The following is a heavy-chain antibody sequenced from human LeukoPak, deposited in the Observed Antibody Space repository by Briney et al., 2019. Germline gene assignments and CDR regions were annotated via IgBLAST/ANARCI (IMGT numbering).Heavy chain of an antibody. Sequence: GGSLRLSCTASGFAFSHYWMTWVRQAPGKGLEWVAQINQDGSEEYYMDSVKARFTISRDNAKNSVFLQMNSLRAEDTAVYYCVRDGGVSGYDLLDYWGQGTLVTVSS. CDR3: VRDGGVSGYDLLDY. V-gene: IGHV3-7*01. CDR2: INQDGSEE. CDR1: GFAFSHYW. D-gene: IGHD5-12*01. J-gene: IGHJ4*02.